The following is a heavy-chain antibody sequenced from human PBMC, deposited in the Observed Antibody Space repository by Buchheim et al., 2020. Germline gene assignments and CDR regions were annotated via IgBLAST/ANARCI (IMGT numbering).Heavy chain of an antibody. CDR2: ISFDGVTT. CDR3: ARDEAWSPRVSWFFDL. J-gene: IGHJ2*01. D-gene: IGHD1-26*01. Sequence: EEQLVQSGGGLVQPGGSLRLSCVGSRFNLNFNNYWMNWFRQAPGKGLVWVSRISFDGVTTNYAESVKGRFTVSRDNSNSTVSLEMSSLRAEDTAVYYCARDEAWSPRVSWFFDLWGRG. V-gene: IGHV3-74*01. CDR1: RFNLNFNNYW.